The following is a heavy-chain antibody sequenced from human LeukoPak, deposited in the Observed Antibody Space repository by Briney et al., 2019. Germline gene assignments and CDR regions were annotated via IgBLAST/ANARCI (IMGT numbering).Heavy chain of an antibody. Sequence: PSETLSLTCTVSGGSISSYYWSWIRQPPGKGLEWIGYIHYSGSTNYNPSLKSRVTISVDTTKNHFSLKMSSLTAADTAVYYCARGIAAASERALDIWGQGTMVTVSS. D-gene: IGHD6-13*01. J-gene: IGHJ3*02. CDR2: IHYSGST. V-gene: IGHV4-59*12. CDR3: ARGIAAASERALDI. CDR1: GGSISSYY.